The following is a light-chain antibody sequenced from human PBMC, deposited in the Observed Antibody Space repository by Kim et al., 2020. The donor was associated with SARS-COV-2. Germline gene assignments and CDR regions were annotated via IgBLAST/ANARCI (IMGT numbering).Light chain of an antibody. V-gene: IGKV3-20*01. CDR3: QQYGSLPYT. CDR2: GAS. Sequence: PGERVTLSCRASQSFSSSYLGWYQQKSGQAPRLVIYGASNRATGIPDRISGSGSGTDFTLTISRLEPEDFAVYYCQQYGSLPYTFGQGTKLE. CDR1: QSFSSSY. J-gene: IGKJ2*01.